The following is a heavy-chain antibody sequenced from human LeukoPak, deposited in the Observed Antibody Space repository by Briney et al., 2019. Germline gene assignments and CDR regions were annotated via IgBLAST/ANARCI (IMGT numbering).Heavy chain of an antibody. V-gene: IGHV3-49*04. CDR3: TRDPYYFDSRGYYHHAFDI. D-gene: IGHD3-22*01. Sequence: RALRLSCAGFGFTLRDYAVCWVRHAPPKGLECMGFIRSKVYGGTTEYAACVKGRFTISRYASKSITYLQMNSLKTEDTAVYYCTRDPYYFDSRGYYHHAFDIWGQGTMVAVSS. CDR2: IRSKVYGGTT. J-gene: IGHJ3*02. CDR1: GFTLRDYA.